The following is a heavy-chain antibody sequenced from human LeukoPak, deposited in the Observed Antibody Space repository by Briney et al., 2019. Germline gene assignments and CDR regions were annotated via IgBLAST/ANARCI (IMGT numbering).Heavy chain of an antibody. CDR3: ARASYCSGGSCYSDY. Sequence: ASVRVSCTASGGTFSSYGISWVRQAPGQGLEWMGGVSAYNGNTIYAQKVKGRVTMTTDTSTSTAYMELRSLKSDDTAVYYCARASYCSGGSCYSDYWGQGTLVTVSS. CDR2: VSAYNGNT. J-gene: IGHJ4*02. V-gene: IGHV1-18*01. D-gene: IGHD2-15*01. CDR1: GGTFSSYG.